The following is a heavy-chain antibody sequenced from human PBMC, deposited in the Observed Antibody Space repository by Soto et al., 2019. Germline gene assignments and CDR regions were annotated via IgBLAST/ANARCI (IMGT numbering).Heavy chain of an antibody. CDR1: GGSISSGDYY. D-gene: IGHD3-3*01. J-gene: IGHJ5*02. CDR2: IYYSGST. CDR3: ARAREGVVTMGWFDP. Sequence: SETLSLTCSVSGGSISSGDYYWSWIRQPPGKGLEWIGYIYYSGSTYYNPSLKSRVTISVDKSKNQFSLKLSSVTAADTAVYYCARAREGVVTMGWFDPWGQGTLVTVSS. V-gene: IGHV4-30-4*01.